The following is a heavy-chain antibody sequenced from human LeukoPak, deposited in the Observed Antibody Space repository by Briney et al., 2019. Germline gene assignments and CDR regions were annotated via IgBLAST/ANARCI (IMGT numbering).Heavy chain of an antibody. CDR3: ARYETYYYDSSGYYLFDY. CDR1: GGSFSGYY. V-gene: IGHV4-34*01. J-gene: IGHJ4*02. D-gene: IGHD3-22*01. Sequence: SETLSLTCAGYGGSFSGYYWSWIRQPPGKGLEWIGEINHSGSTNYNPSLESRVAISVDTSKDQFSLKLSSVTAADTAVYYCARYETYYYDSSGYYLFDYWGQGTLVTVSS. CDR2: INHSGST.